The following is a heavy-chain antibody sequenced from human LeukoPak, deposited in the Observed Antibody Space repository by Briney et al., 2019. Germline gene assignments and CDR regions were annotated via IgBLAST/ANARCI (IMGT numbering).Heavy chain of an antibody. J-gene: IGHJ4*02. CDR3: ARASYSSSWQLDY. V-gene: IGHV3-30-3*01. D-gene: IGHD6-13*01. CDR1: GFTFSSYA. Sequence: PGRSLRLSCAASGFTFSSYAMHWVRQAPGKGLEWVAVISYDGSNKYYADSVKGRFTISRDNSKNTLYLQMNSLRAEDTAVYYCARASYSSSWQLDYWGQGTLVTVSS. CDR2: ISYDGSNK.